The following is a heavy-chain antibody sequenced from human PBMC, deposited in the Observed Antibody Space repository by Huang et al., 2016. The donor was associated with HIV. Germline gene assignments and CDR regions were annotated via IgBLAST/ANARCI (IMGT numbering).Heavy chain of an antibody. D-gene: IGHD3-10*01. CDR3: AREAWASGVAHYFDY. J-gene: IGHJ4*02. Sequence: QVQLVQPGAEVKRPGASVKVSCKASGYSFTGHFIHWVRQGTVQGLECTGVIDPTIGAINWASRFQGRVSMARDKSIGTAYMELSGLRSYDTAVFFCAREAWASGVAHYFDYWGPGTLVTVSS. CDR2: IDPTIGAI. V-gene: IGHV1-2*02. CDR1: GYSFTGHF.